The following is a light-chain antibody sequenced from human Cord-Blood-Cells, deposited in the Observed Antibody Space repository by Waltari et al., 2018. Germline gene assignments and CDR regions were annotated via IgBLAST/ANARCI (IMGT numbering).Light chain of an antibody. CDR1: QSISSW. V-gene: IGKV1-5*03. CDR3: QQYNSYSRT. J-gene: IGKJ1*01. CDR2: KAS. Sequence: DIQMTQSPSTLSASVGDRVTITCRASQSISSWLAWYQQKPGKAPKLLIYKASSLESGVPSRFSGSGYGTEFTLNISSLQPDDFATYYCQQYNSYSRTFGQGTKVEIK.